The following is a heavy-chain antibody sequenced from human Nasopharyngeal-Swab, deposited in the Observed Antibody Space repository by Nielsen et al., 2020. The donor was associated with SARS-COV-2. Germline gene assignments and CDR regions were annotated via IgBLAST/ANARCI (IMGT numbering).Heavy chain of an antibody. J-gene: IGHJ3*02. D-gene: IGHD6-19*01. CDR2: ISNSSSYI. CDR3: ARDLGYSSGWSGGGDGFDI. Sequence: WIRQPPGKGLEWVSSISNSSSYIYYADSVKGRFTISRDNAKNSLYLQMNSLRAEDTAVYYCARDLGYSSGWSGGGDGFDIWGQGTMVTVPS. V-gene: IGHV3-21*01.